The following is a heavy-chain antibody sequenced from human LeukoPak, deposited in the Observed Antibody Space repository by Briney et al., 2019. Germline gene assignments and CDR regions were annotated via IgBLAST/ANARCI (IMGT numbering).Heavy chain of an antibody. CDR2: INTGSGNT. J-gene: IGHJ4*02. V-gene: IGHV1-3*04. CDR3: ARGYSGCFHY. CDR1: GYTFTGYA. D-gene: IGHD1-26*01. Sequence: VASVKVSCKASGYTFTGYALHWVRQAPGQGLEWMGWINTGSGNTKYSQRFQDRVTITMDTSASTVYMEMNDLGSEDTAVYYCARGYSGCFHYWGRGALVTVSS.